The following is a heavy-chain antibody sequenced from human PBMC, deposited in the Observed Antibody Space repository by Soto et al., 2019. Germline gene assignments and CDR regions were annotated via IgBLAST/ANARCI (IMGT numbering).Heavy chain of an antibody. CDR3: ARAYGGYFDY. CDR2: VYYTGST. V-gene: IGHV4-39*07. CDR1: GGSITSSGYY. Sequence: PSETLSLTCTVSGGSITSSGYYWAWIRQPPGKGLEWIGNVYYTGSTYYSPSLKSRVTISVDTSKNQYSLKLSSVTAADTAVYYCARAYGGYFDYWGQGALVTVS. J-gene: IGHJ4*02. D-gene: IGHD2-15*01.